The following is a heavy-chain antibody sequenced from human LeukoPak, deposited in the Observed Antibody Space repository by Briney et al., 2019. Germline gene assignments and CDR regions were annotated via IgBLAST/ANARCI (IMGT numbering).Heavy chain of an antibody. CDR2: INHSGST. Sequence: SETLSLTCAVYGGSFSGYYWSCIRQPPGKGLEWIGEINHSGSTNYNPSLKSRVTISVDTSKNQFSLKLSSVTAADTAVYYCARGLTYYDFWSGYYKSRFDPWGQGTLVTVSS. J-gene: IGHJ5*02. CDR1: GGSFSGYY. D-gene: IGHD3-3*01. V-gene: IGHV4-34*01. CDR3: ARGLTYYDFWSGYYKSRFDP.